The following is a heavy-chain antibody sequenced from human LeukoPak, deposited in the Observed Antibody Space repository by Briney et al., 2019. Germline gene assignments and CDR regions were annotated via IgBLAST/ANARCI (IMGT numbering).Heavy chain of an antibody. J-gene: IGHJ5*02. Sequence: GGSLRLSCAASGFTLSNYWMHWVRQTPGKGLVWVSRISSDGSSTSYADSVKGRFTISRDNAKNTVYLQMNSLRVEDTAVYYCVRDKEVVTGIGWFDPWGQGTLVTVSS. CDR2: ISSDGSST. CDR1: GFTLSNYW. D-gene: IGHD2-21*02. V-gene: IGHV3-74*01. CDR3: VRDKEVVTGIGWFDP.